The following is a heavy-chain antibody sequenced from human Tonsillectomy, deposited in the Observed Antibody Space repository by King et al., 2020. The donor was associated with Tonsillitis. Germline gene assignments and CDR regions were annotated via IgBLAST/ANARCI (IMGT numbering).Heavy chain of an antibody. D-gene: IGHD3-3*01. CDR2: IDWDDDE. J-gene: IGHJ3*02. V-gene: IGHV2-70*04. CDR1: GFSLSTDGMR. CDR3: ARHKIQRYYDFWSGYDAFDI. Sequence: VTLKESGPALVKPTQTLTLTCTFSGFSLSTDGMRVSWIRQPPGKALEWLARIDWDDDEFYSTSLKTRLTLSKDTSKNQVVLTMTNMDPVDTSTYYCARHKIQRYYDFWSGYDAFDIWGQGTVVTVSS.